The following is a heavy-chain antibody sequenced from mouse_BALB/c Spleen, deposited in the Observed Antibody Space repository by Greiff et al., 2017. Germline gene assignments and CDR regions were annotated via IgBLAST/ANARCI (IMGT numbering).Heavy chain of an antibody. D-gene: IGHD1-2*01. J-gene: IGHJ2*01. CDR3: ARAPSTAFYYFDY. CDR1: GFTFTDYY. V-gene: IGHV7-3*02. CDR2: IRNKANGYTT. Sequence: EVQRVESGGGLVQPGGSLRLSCATSGFTFTDYYMSWVRQPPGKALEWLGFIRNKANGYTTEYSASVKGRFTISRDNSQSILYLQMNTLRAEDSATYYCARAPSTAFYYFDYWGQGTTLTVSS.